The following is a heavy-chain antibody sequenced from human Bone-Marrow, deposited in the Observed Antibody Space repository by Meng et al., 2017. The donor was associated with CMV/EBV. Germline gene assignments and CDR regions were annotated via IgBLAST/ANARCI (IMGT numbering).Heavy chain of an antibody. CDR3: ARDSRGYCGGDCDLYV. J-gene: IGHJ6*02. V-gene: IGHV1-69*02. D-gene: IGHD2-21*01. CDR1: GGTFSSYT. Sequence: SSVKVSCKASGGTFSSYTISWVRQAPGQGLEWMGRIIPILGIANHAQKFQGRVTITADESTSTAYLELSSLRSEDTAVYYCARDSRGYCGGDCDLYVWGQGTTVTVSS. CDR2: IIPILGIA.